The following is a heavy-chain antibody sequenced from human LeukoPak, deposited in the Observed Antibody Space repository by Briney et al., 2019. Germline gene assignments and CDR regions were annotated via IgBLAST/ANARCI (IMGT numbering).Heavy chain of an antibody. CDR1: GFTFSNAW. D-gene: IGHD1-26*01. Sequence: PGGSLRLSCAASGFTFSNAWMSWVRQAPGKGLEWVANIKRDGSEKYYVDSVKGRFTISRDNAKKSLYLQMNSLRAEDTAVYYCARDPPLVGGPDDTHGKWGQGTLVTVSS. CDR3: ARDPPLVGGPDDTHGK. J-gene: IGHJ4*02. V-gene: IGHV3-7*01. CDR2: IKRDGSEK.